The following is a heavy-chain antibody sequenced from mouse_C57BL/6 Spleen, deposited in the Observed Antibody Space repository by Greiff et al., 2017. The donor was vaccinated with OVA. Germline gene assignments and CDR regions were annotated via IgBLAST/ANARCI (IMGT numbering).Heavy chain of an antibody. CDR1: GYTFTSYW. CDR2: INPSNGGT. Sequence: QVQLKQPGTELVKPGASVKLSCKASGYTFTSYWMHWVKQRPGQGLEWIGNINPSNGGTNYNEKFKSKATLTVDKSSSTAYMQLSSLTSEDSAVYYCARYDGYYAYYFDYWGQGTTLTVSS. V-gene: IGHV1-53*01. D-gene: IGHD2-3*01. J-gene: IGHJ2*01. CDR3: ARYDGYYAYYFDY.